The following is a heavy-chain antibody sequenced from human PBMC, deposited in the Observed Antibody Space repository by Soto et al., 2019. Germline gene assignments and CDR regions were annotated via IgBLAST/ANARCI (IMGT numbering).Heavy chain of an antibody. CDR2: INPSGGST. Sequence: QVQLVQSGAEVKKPGASVKVSCKASGYTFTSYYMHWVRQAPGQGLEWMGIINPSGGSTSYAQKFQGRVTMTRDTSTSTVYMELSSLRSEDTAVYYCARASRLGQYGSGSYYNYNWFDPWGQGTLVTVSS. V-gene: IGHV1-46*01. J-gene: IGHJ5*02. D-gene: IGHD3-10*01. CDR1: GYTFTSYY. CDR3: ARASRLGQYGSGSYYNYNWFDP.